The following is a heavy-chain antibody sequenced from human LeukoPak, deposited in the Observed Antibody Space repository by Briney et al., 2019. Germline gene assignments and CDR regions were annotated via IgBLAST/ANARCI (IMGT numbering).Heavy chain of an antibody. Sequence: SSETLSLTCTVSGGSISSYYWSWIRQPPGKGLEWIGYIYYSGSTNYNPSLRSRVTISVDTSKNQFSLKLSSVTAADTAVYYCARGLSSLRDYWGQGTLVTVSS. CDR1: GGSISSYY. D-gene: IGHD6-13*01. J-gene: IGHJ4*02. V-gene: IGHV4-59*12. CDR2: IYYSGST. CDR3: ARGLSSLRDY.